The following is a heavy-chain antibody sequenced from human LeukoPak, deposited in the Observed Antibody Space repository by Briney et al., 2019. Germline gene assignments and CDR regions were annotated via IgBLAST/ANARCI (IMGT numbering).Heavy chain of an antibody. CDR1: GGSISSYY. J-gene: IGHJ5*02. CDR2: IYTSGST. Sequence: SETLSLTCTVSGGSISSYYWSWIRQPPGKGLEWIGYIYTSGSTNYNPSLKSRVTISVDTSKNQFSLKLSSVTAADTAVYYCARDFRGFDPWGQGTLVTVSS. CDR3: ARDFRGFDP. V-gene: IGHV4-59*01.